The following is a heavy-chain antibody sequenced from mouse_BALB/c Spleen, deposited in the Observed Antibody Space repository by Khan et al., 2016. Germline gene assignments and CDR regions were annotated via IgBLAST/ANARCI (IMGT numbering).Heavy chain of an antibody. CDR3: AEELGWFAY. D-gene: IGHD4-1*01. CDR1: GYSITSDYA. Sequence: VQLKESGPGLVKPSQSLSLTCTVTGYSITSDYAWNWIRQFPGNKLEWMGYISYSGSTSYNPSLKSRISITRDTSKNQFFLRLNSVTTEDTATXYCAEELGWFAYGGQGTLVTVSA. J-gene: IGHJ3*01. CDR2: ISYSGST. V-gene: IGHV3-2*02.